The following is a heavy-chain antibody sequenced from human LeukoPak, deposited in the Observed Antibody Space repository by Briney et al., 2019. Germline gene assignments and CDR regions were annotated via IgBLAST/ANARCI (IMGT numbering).Heavy chain of an antibody. CDR3: VRLLDIDY. CDR2: ISRDGATT. D-gene: IGHD1-1*01. V-gene: IGHV3-74*01. Sequence: PGGSLRLSCAASGFTFSDHAMSWVRQAPGKGLVWVSRISRDGATTHYAGSVKGRFTISRDNAKNMVYLQMDSLSAEDTAVYYCVRLLDIDYWGQGTLVTVSS. J-gene: IGHJ4*02. CDR1: GFTFSDHA.